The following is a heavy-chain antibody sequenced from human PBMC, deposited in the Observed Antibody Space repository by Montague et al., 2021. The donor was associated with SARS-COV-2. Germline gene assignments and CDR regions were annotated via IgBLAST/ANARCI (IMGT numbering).Heavy chain of an antibody. CDR3: ARAGGFYDYWSGYSSSAGFFDP. Sequence: SETLSLTCTVSGGSVSSYYWSWIRQSPGKGLQWLGYIYYSGSTDYNPSLKSRVTMSVDTSKNRLSPRLNSVTTADTAVYFCARAGGFYDYWSGYSSSAGFFDPWGQGILVTVSS. D-gene: IGHD3-3*01. CDR1: GGSVSSYY. CDR2: IYYSGST. J-gene: IGHJ5*02. V-gene: IGHV4-59*02.